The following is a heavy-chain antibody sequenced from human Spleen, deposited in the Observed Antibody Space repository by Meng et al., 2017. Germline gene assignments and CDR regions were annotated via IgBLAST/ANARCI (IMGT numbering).Heavy chain of an antibody. Sequence: SLKISCAASGFTFDDYAMHWVRPAPGKGLEWISGIGCNSGSVVYADSVKGRFTISRDNAKNSLYLQMNSLRAEDTAVYYCARGGAGPFDYWGQGTLVTVSS. CDR1: GFTFDDYA. J-gene: IGHJ4*02. D-gene: IGHD3-16*01. CDR2: IGCNSGSV. V-gene: IGHV3-9*01. CDR3: ARGGAGPFDY.